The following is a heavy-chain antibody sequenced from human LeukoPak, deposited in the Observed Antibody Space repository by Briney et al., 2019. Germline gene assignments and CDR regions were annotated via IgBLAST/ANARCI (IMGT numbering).Heavy chain of an antibody. V-gene: IGHV4-59*01. Sequence: SETLSLTCTVSGGSISSYYWSWIRQPPGKGLEWIGYIYYSGSTNYNPSLKSRVTISVDTSKNQFSLKLSSVTAADTAVYYCARAEAVTRNWYFDLWGRGTLVTVSS. CDR3: ARAEAVTRNWYFDL. J-gene: IGHJ2*01. D-gene: IGHD4-17*01. CDR2: IYYSGST. CDR1: GGSISSYY.